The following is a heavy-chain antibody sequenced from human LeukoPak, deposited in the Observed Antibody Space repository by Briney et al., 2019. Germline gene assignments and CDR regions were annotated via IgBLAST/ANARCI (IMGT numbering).Heavy chain of an antibody. J-gene: IGHJ4*02. Sequence: GGSLRLSCAASGFTFSSYATSWVRQAPGKGLEWVSAISGSGGSTYYADSVKGRFTISRDNSKNTLYLQMNSLRAEDTAVYYCARDALTYYYGSGSYPTDPQIDYWGQGTLVTVSS. CDR1: GFTFSSYA. D-gene: IGHD3-10*01. V-gene: IGHV3-23*01. CDR3: ARDALTYYYGSGSYPTDPQIDY. CDR2: ISGSGGST.